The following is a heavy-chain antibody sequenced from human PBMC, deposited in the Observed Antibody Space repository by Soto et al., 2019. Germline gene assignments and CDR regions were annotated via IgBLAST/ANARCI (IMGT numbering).Heavy chain of an antibody. D-gene: IGHD6-6*01. CDR2: ISAYNGNT. J-gene: IGHJ6*02. Sequence: ASVKVSCKASGYTFNIYGITWVRQAPGQGLEWMTWISAYNGNTNYAQKFQGRVTMTTDTSTSTASMELRALTSDDTAVYYCARDSSSFPYGMDVWGQGPTVTVSS. CDR1: GYTFNIYG. CDR3: ARDSSSFPYGMDV. V-gene: IGHV1-18*04.